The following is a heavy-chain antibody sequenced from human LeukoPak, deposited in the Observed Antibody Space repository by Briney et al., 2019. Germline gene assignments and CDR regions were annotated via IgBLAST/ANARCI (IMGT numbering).Heavy chain of an antibody. V-gene: IGHV3-23*01. CDR3: AKRSNYPTAFSLFEY. Sequence: GGSLRLSCAAPGFTLSKYAMSWVRQAPGKGLEWVSVISGDAGTIYYAESVKGRFTISRDNSKNTLILQMNSLRAEDTALYYCAKRSNYPTAFSLFEYGGQGTLVAVSS. CDR1: GFTLSKYA. D-gene: IGHD2/OR15-2a*01. J-gene: IGHJ4*02. CDR2: ISGDAGTI.